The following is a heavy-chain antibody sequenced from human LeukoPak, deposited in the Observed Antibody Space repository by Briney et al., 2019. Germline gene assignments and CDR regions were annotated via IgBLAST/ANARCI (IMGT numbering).Heavy chain of an antibody. CDR3: TTDLIVVVVAALLDY. V-gene: IGHV3-15*01. J-gene: IGHJ4*02. CDR2: IKSKTDGGTT. D-gene: IGHD2-15*01. CDR1: GFIFSNAW. Sequence: GGSLRLSCAASGFIFSNAWMSWVRQAPGKGLEWVGRIKSKTDGGTTDYAAPVKGRFTISRDDSKNTLYLQMNSLKTEDTAVYYCTTDLIVVVVAALLDYWGQGTLVTVSS.